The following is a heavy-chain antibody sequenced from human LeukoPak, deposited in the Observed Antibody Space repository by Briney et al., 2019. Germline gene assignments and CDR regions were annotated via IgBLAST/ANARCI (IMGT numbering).Heavy chain of an antibody. Sequence: SETLSLTCAVYGGSFSGYYWSWIRQPPGKGLEWIGEVNHSGSTNYNPSLKSRVTISVDTSKNQFSLKLSSVTAADTAVYYCARGPYYYDSSGLDAFDIWGQGTMVTVSS. D-gene: IGHD3-22*01. CDR1: GGSFSGYY. CDR2: VNHSGST. CDR3: ARGPYYYDSSGLDAFDI. J-gene: IGHJ3*02. V-gene: IGHV4-34*01.